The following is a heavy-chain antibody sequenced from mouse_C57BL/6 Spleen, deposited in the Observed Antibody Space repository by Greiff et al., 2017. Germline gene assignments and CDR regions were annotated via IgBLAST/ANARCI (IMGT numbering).Heavy chain of an antibody. D-gene: IGHD3-2*02. Sequence: QVQLQQPGAELVMPGASVKLSCKASGYTFTSYWMHWVKQRPGQGLEWIGEIDPSDSSTNYSQKFKGKSTLTVDKSTSTAYMQISSPTSEDSAVYYCARSGHYYYFDYWGQGTTLTVSA. CDR2: IDPSDSST. J-gene: IGHJ2*01. CDR1: GYTFTSYW. CDR3: ARSGHYYYFDY. V-gene: IGHV1-69*01.